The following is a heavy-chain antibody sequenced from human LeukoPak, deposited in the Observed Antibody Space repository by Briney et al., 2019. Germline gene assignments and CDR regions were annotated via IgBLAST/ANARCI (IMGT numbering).Heavy chain of an antibody. V-gene: IGHV3-23*01. J-gene: IGHJ4*02. CDR1: GFTFSSYA. Sequence: GGSLRLSCAASGFTFSSYAMSWVRQAPGKGLEWVSGISGSGDNTYYADSVKGRFTISRDNSKNTLYVQVNSLGTEDTAVYYCAKGSYYDSSGSFYFDYWGQGTLVTVSS. CDR3: AKGSYYDSSGSFYFDY. D-gene: IGHD3-22*01. CDR2: ISGSGDNT.